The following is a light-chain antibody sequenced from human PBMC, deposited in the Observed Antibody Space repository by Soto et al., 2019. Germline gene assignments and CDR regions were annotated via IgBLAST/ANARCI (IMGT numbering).Light chain of an antibody. CDR3: QQYKSFSLT. Sequence: DIQMTQSPSTLSGSVGDRVTITCRASQTISSWFAWYQQKPVKAPKLLIYKTSNLQSGVPSRFSGCGSGSESSLTIASLQPDDFATYYCQQYKSFSLTFGGGTKVDI. J-gene: IGKJ4*01. V-gene: IGKV1-5*03. CDR2: KTS. CDR1: QTISSW.